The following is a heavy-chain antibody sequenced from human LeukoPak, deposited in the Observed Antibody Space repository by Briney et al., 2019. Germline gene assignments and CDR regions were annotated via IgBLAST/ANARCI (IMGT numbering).Heavy chain of an antibody. CDR3: ARHVYYDSSGYPDY. J-gene: IGHJ4*02. V-gene: IGHV4-39*01. D-gene: IGHD3-22*01. CDR2: IYYSGST. CDR1: GGSISSSSYS. Sequence: SETLSLTCTVSGGSISSSSYSWGWIRQPPGKGLEWIGSIYYSGSTYYNPSLKSRVTISVDTSKNQFSLKLSSVTAADTAVYYCARHVYYDSSGYPDYWGQGTLVTVSS.